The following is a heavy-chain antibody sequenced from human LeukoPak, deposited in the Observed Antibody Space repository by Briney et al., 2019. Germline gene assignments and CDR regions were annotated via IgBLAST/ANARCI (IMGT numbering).Heavy chain of an antibody. CDR3: ARGRQYAITMVRGAGAFNS. V-gene: IGHV4-34*01. J-gene: IGHJ3*02. D-gene: IGHD3-10*01. CDR2: INHSGST. Sequence: SETLSLTCAVSGGSFSGHYWSWIRQPPGKGLEWIGDINHSGSTNYNPSLKSRVTISVDTSKNQFSLKLSSVTAADTAVYYCARGRQYAITMVRGAGAFNSWGQGTMVTVSS. CDR1: GGSFSGHY.